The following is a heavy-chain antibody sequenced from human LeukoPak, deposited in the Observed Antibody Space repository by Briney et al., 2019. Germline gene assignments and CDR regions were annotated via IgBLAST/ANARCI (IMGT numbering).Heavy chain of an antibody. CDR2: IRYDGSNK. V-gene: IGHV3-30*02. CDR3: AKDYVWGTPYAFDI. CDR1: GFTFSSYG. J-gene: IGHJ3*02. Sequence: PGGSLRLSCAASGFTFSSYGMHWVRQAPGKGLEWVAFIRYDGSNKYYADSVKGRFTISRDNSKNTLYLQMNSLRAEDTAVYYCAKDYVWGTPYAFDIWGQGTMVTVSS. D-gene: IGHD3-16*01.